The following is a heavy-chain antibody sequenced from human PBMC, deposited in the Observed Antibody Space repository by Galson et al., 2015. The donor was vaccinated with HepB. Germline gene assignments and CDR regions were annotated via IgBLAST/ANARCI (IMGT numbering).Heavy chain of an antibody. Sequence: SLRLSCAASGFTFSSYGMHWVRQAPGKGLEWVAVIWYDGGNKYYADSVKGRFTISRDNSKNTLTLQMNSLRAEDTAVYYCARAQYYYGSGTTPADYWGQGTLVTVSS. CDR2: IWYDGGNK. V-gene: IGHV3-33*01. D-gene: IGHD3-10*01. J-gene: IGHJ4*02. CDR3: ARAQYYYGSGTTPADY. CDR1: GFTFSSYG.